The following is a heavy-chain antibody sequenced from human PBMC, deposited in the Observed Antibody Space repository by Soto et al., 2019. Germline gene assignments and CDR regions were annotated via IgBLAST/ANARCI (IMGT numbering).Heavy chain of an antibody. Sequence: VQLVESGGGVVQPGRSLRLSCAASGFTFSSYGMHWVRQAPGKGLEWVAVIWYDGSNKYYADSVKGRFTISRDNSKNTLYLQMNSLRAEDTAVYYCASGRDYYYYYMDVWGKGTTVTVSS. V-gene: IGHV3-33*01. CDR1: GFTFSSYG. D-gene: IGHD3-10*01. CDR2: IWYDGSNK. CDR3: ASGRDYYYYYMDV. J-gene: IGHJ6*03.